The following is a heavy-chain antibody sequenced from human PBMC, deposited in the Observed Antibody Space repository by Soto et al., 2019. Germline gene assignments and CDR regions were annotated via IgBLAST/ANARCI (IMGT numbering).Heavy chain of an antibody. CDR2: ISYDGSNK. CDR1: GFTFSSYG. CDR3: AKEMADIVVVVAATNGLDY. V-gene: IGHV3-30*18. D-gene: IGHD2-15*01. Sequence: GGSLRLSCAASGFTFSSYGMHWVRQAPGKGLEWVAVISYDGSNKYYADSVKGRFTISRDNSKNTLYLQMNSLRAEDTAVYYCAKEMADIVVVVAATNGLDYWGQGTLVTVSS. J-gene: IGHJ4*02.